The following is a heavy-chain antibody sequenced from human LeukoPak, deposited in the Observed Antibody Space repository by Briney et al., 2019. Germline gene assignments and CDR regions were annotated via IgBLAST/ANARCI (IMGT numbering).Heavy chain of an antibody. J-gene: IGHJ5*01. Sequence: GGSLRLSCAASGFTFNSNAMNWVRQGPGKGLEWVAAISSSGSATYYADSVKGRFTIPRDNSKNTLYLQMNSLRAGDTALYYCAKDGGDEFDSWGQGTLVTVSS. CDR3: AKDGGDEFDS. D-gene: IGHD3-16*01. CDR2: ISSSGSAT. V-gene: IGHV3-23*01. CDR1: GFTFNSNA.